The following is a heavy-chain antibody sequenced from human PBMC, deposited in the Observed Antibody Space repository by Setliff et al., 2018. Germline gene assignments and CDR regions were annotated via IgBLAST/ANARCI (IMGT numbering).Heavy chain of an antibody. D-gene: IGHD2-8*02. V-gene: IGHV4-4*02. CDR1: GGSISSNKW. J-gene: IGHJ4*02. Sequence: SETLSLTCAVSGGSISSNKWWSWVRQPPGKGLEWIGEIYHSGSTNYNPSLESRGTISIDTSKNQFSLRLYSVTATDTAVYYCARHGGYTTTWYWGTFDYWGQGSPVTVSS. CDR3: ARHGGYTTTWYWGTFDY. CDR2: IYHSGST.